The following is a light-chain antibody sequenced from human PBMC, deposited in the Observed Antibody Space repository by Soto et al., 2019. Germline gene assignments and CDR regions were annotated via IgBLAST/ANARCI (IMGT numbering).Light chain of an antibody. J-gene: IGKJ5*01. CDR3: QQRSNWSPIT. CDR2: DAS. V-gene: IGKV3-11*01. Sequence: TVLREFPVILSLSPLDRSTLFCRSSQSISRYLAWYQQKPGQAPRLLIYDASNRATGTPARFSGSGSGTDFTLTISSLEPEDFAAYYCQQRSNWSPITFGQGTRLEIK. CDR1: QSISRY.